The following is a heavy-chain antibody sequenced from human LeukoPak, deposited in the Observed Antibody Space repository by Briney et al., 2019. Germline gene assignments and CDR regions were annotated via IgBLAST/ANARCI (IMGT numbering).Heavy chain of an antibody. CDR3: ARHFYSHGYIADY. J-gene: IGHJ4*02. CDR2: IYYSGST. CDR1: GGSISSSSYY. D-gene: IGHD5-18*01. V-gene: IGHV4-39*01. Sequence: PSETLSLTCTVSGGSISSSSYYWGWIRQPPGKGLEWIGSIYYSGSTYYNPSLKSRVTISVDTSKNQFSLKLSSVTAADTAVYYCARHFYSHGYIADYWGQGTLVTVSS.